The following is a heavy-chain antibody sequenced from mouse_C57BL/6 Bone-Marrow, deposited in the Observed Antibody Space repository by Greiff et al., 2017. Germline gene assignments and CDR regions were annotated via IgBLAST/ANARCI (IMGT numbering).Heavy chain of an antibody. CDR1: GYTFTSYW. D-gene: IGHD1-1*01. CDR2: IHPNSGST. J-gene: IGHJ2*01. CDR3: ARWALLRYPGYYFDY. Sequence: QVQLQQPGAELVKPGASVKLSCKASGYTFTSYWMHWVKQRPGQGLEWIGMIHPNSGSTNYNEKFKSKATLTVDKSSSPAYMQRSSLTSEDSAVYYCARWALLRYPGYYFDYWGQGTTLTVSS. V-gene: IGHV1-64*01.